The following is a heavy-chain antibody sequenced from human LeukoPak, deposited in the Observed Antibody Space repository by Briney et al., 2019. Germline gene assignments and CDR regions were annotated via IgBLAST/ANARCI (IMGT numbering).Heavy chain of an antibody. J-gene: IGHJ4*02. CDR3: ARDRGYDSSGYRLTLDY. D-gene: IGHD3-22*01. CDR1: GYSISSGYY. Sequence: SETLSLTCTVSGYSISSGYYWGWIRQPPGKGLEWIGSIYHSGSTYYNPSLKSRVTISVDTSKNQFSLKLSSVTAADTAVYYCARDRGYDSSGYRLTLDYWGQGTLVTVSS. V-gene: IGHV4-38-2*02. CDR2: IYHSGST.